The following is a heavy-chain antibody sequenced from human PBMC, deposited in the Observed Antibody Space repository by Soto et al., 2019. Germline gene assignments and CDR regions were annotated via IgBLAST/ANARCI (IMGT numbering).Heavy chain of an antibody. D-gene: IGHD6-13*01. V-gene: IGHV3-23*01. Sequence: EVQLLESGGGLVQPGGSLRLSCAASGFTFSSYAMSWVRQAPGKGLEWVSAISGSAGSTYYADSVKGRFTISRDNSKNTLYLQMNSLRAEDTAVYYCAKRMVSIAAAVYYYYYGMDVWGQGTTVTVSS. CDR2: ISGSAGST. J-gene: IGHJ6*02. CDR3: AKRMVSIAAAVYYYYYGMDV. CDR1: GFTFSSYA.